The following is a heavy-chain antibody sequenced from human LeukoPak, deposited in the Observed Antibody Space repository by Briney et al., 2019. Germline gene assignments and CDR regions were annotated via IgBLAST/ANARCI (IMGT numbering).Heavy chain of an antibody. CDR3: ARMRYYASGSYLGYYFDY. D-gene: IGHD3-10*01. J-gene: IGHJ4*02. CDR2: INAGNGNT. CDR1: GYTFTSYA. Sequence: ASVEVSCKASGYTFTSYAMHWVRQAPGQRLEWMGWINAGNGNTKYSQKFQGRVTITRDTSASTAYMELSSLRSEDTAVYYCARMRYYASGSYLGYYFDYWGQGTLVTVSS. V-gene: IGHV1-3*01.